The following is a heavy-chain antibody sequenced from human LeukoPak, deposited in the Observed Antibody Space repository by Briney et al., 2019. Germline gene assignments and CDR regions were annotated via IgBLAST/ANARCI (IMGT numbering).Heavy chain of an antibody. V-gene: IGHV3-49*04. CDR3: TRDYGGFDY. J-gene: IGHJ4*02. CDR1: GFTFGDYV. CDR2: IRSKVYGGTT. Sequence: GGALRLSCRASGFTFGDYVMTWVRQAPGKGLEWVGFIRSKVYGGTTEYAASVKGRFIISRDDSKSIAYLQMNSLKTEDTAVYYCTRDYGGFDYWGQGTLVTVSS. D-gene: IGHD4-23*01.